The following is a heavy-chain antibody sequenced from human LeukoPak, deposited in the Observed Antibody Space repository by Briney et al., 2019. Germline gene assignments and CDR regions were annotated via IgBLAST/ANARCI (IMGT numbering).Heavy chain of an antibody. J-gene: IGHJ4*02. D-gene: IGHD3-22*01. CDR3: AKGYYYDSSGYYY. Sequence: GRSLRLSCAASGFTFDDYAMHWVRPAPGKGLEWVSGISWNSGSIGYADSVKGRFTISRDNAKNSLYLQMNSLRDEDTALYYCAKGYYYDSSGYYYWGQGTLVTVSS. CDR1: GFTFDDYA. V-gene: IGHV3-9*01. CDR2: ISWNSGSI.